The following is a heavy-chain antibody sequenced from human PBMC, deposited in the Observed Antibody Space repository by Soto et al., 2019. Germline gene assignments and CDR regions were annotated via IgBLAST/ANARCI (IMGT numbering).Heavy chain of an antibody. D-gene: IGHD2-2*01. J-gene: IGHJ5*02. CDR2: ISLYSDGT. CDR1: GYTYSNCG. CDR3: ARVVPGAEAWFGP. Sequence: ASVKVSCQTSGYTYSNCGITWVRQAPGQPLEWLGWISLYSDGTNYAQKFQGRVSMTTDTSTTTAYMELRSLRSDDTAVYYCARVVPGAEAWFGPWGQGTLVNVSS. V-gene: IGHV1-18*01.